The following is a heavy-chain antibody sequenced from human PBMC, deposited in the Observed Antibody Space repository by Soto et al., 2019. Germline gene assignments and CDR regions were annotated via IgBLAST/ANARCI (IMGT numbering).Heavy chain of an antibody. CDR3: TRQAEYSSSWYVDY. Sequence: GSLRLSCAASGFTFSGSAMHWVRQASGKGLEWVGRIRSKANSYATAYAASVKGRFTISRDDSKNTAYLQMNSLKTEDTAVYYCTRQAEYSSSWYVDYWGQGTLVTVSS. D-gene: IGHD6-13*01. CDR1: GFTFSGSA. CDR2: IRSKANSYAT. J-gene: IGHJ4*02. V-gene: IGHV3-73*01.